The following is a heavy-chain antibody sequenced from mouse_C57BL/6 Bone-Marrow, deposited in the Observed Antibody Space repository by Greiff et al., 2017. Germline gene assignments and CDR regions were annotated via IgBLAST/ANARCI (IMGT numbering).Heavy chain of an antibody. Sequence: VQLQQSGAELVRPGASVKLSCTASGFNFKDDYMHWVKQRPEQGLEWIGWIDPDNGDTEYASKFQGKATITADTPSNTAYLQLSSLTSEDTAVYYWTTRCGSSYYFDYWGQGTTLTVSA. CDR3: TTRCGSSYYFDY. CDR1: GFNFKDDY. J-gene: IGHJ2*01. CDR2: IDPDNGDT. D-gene: IGHD1-1*01. V-gene: IGHV14-4*01.